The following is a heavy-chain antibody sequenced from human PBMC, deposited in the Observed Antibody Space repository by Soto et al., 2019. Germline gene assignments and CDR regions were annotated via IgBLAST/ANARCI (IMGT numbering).Heavy chain of an antibody. V-gene: IGHV3-23*01. Sequence: GGSLRLSCAASGFTFSSYAMSWVRQAPGKGLEWVSAISGSGGSTYYADSVKGRFTISRDNSKNTLYLQMNSLRAEDTAVYYCAKVGLTPDVHYYYMDVWGKGATVTVSS. CDR1: GFTFSSYA. CDR3: AKVGLTPDVHYYYMDV. J-gene: IGHJ6*03. CDR2: ISGSGGST.